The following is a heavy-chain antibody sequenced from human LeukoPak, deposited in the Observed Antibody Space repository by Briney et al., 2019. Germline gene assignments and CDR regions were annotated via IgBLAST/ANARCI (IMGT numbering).Heavy chain of an antibody. Sequence: PGGSLRLSCAASGFTFSSYWMSWVRQAPGKGLEWVAKINQDGSDKYYVDSVKGRFTISRGNAKNSLYLQMNSLRAEDTAVYYCARGRDSSSSYPGYWGQGTLVTVSS. V-gene: IGHV3-7*04. D-gene: IGHD6-6*01. CDR3: ARGRDSSSSYPGY. CDR2: INQDGSDK. J-gene: IGHJ4*02. CDR1: GFTFSSYW.